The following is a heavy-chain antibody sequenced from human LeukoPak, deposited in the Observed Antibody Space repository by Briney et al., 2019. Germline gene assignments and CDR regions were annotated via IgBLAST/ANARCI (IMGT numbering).Heavy chain of an antibody. CDR3: AKDLGSGSYYISYADY. J-gene: IGHJ4*02. D-gene: IGHD3-10*01. CDR2: ISGSGGST. V-gene: IGHV3-23*01. CDR1: GYTFTSYG. Sequence: SCKASGYTFTSYGISWVRQAPGKGLEWVSAISGSGGSTYYADSVKGRFTISRDNSKNTLYLQMNSLRAEDTAVYYCAKDLGSGSYYISYADYWGQGTLVTVSS.